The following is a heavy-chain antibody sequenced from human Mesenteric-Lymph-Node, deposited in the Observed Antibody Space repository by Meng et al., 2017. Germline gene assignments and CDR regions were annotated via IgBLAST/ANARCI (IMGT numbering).Heavy chain of an antibody. CDR3: ARKSEWEPNDAFDI. V-gene: IGHV3-69-1*01. CDR1: GFTFSIYA. D-gene: IGHD1-26*01. Sequence: GGSLRLSCAASGFTFSIYAMSWVRQPPGKGLEWVSSISGAGVTFYADSVKGRFTISRDNAKNSLYLQMNSLRAEDTAVYYCARKSEWEPNDAFDIWGQGTMVTVSS. J-gene: IGHJ3*02. CDR2: ISGAGVT.